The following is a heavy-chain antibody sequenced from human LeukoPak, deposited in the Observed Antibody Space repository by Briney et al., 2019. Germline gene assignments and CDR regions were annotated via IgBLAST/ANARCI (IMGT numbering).Heavy chain of an antibody. Sequence: PSQTLSLTCTVSGGSISSGSYYWSWIRQPAGKGLEWIGRIYTSGSTNYNPSLKSRVTISVDTSKNQFSLKLSSVTAADTAVYYCAGEETYYDFWSGYPGDYYYYMDVWGKGTTVTVSS. J-gene: IGHJ6*03. CDR2: IYTSGST. V-gene: IGHV4-61*02. CDR3: AGEETYYDFWSGYPGDYYYYMDV. D-gene: IGHD3-3*01. CDR1: GGSISSGSYY.